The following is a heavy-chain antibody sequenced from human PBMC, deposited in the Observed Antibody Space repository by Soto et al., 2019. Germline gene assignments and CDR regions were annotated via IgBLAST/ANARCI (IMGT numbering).Heavy chain of an antibody. CDR2: INHSGST. CDR3: ARGRLNYYGSGSYYNVYYGMDV. CDR1: GGSFSGYY. J-gene: IGHJ6*02. Sequence: QVQLQQWGAGLLKPSETLSLTCAVYGGSFSGYYWSWIRQPPGKGLEWIGEINHSGSTNYNPSLKSRVTISVDTSKNQFSLKLSSVTAADTAVYYCARGRLNYYGSGSYYNVYYGMDVWGQGTTVTVSS. D-gene: IGHD3-10*01. V-gene: IGHV4-34*01.